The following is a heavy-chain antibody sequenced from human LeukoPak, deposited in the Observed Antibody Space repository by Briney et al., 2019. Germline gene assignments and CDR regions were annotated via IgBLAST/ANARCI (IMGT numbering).Heavy chain of an antibody. CDR1: GGSISSYY. CDR2: IYYSGST. J-gene: IGHJ4*02. Sequence: SETLSLTCTVSGGSISSYYWSWIRQPPGKGLEWIGYIYYSGSTNYNPSLKSRVTISVDTSKNQFSLKLSSVTAADTAVYYCARLRGVIMAFDYWGQGTLVTASS. CDR3: ARLRGVIMAFDY. D-gene: IGHD3-10*01. V-gene: IGHV4-59*08.